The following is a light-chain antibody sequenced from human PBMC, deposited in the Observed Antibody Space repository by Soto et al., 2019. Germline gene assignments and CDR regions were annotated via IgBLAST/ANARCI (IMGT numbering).Light chain of an antibody. CDR3: QQYTDWPPIP. CDR2: GAS. Sequence: IVMTQTSAPLSVSPGERVTLSCRASQSINNKVAWYQQKPGQAPRLLIYGASTRATGISARFSGSGSGTEFTLTISSLQSEDFAVYYCQQYTDWPPIPFGQGTRLEIK. V-gene: IGKV3-15*01. J-gene: IGKJ5*01. CDR1: QSINNK.